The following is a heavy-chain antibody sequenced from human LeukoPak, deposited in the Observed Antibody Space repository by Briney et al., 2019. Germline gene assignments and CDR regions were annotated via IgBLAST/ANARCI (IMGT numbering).Heavy chain of an antibody. CDR1: GFTFSSYA. D-gene: IGHD3-22*01. CDR3: ARDPYYYDSSGFDY. V-gene: IGHV3-30-3*01. CDR2: ISYGGSNK. J-gene: IGHJ4*02. Sequence: GGSLRLSCAASGFTFSSYAMHWVRQAPGKGLEWVAVISYGGSNKYYADSVKGRFTISRDNSKNTLYLQMNSLRAEDTAVYYCARDPYYYDSSGFDYWGQGTLVTVSS.